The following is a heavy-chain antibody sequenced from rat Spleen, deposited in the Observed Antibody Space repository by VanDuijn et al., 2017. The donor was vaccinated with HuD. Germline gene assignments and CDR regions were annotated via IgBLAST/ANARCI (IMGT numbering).Heavy chain of an antibody. CDR1: GFTFNNYG. V-gene: IGHV5-29*01. J-gene: IGHJ4*01. CDR2: ISYDGITT. CDR3: TRGYVMDA. Sequence: EVQLVESDGGLVQPGRSLKLSCAASGFTFNNYGMAWVRQAPTKGLEWVAAISYDGITTYYRDSVRGRFTISSDNARTTLYLQMDSLRSEDTAIYYCTRGYVMDAWGQGASVTVSS.